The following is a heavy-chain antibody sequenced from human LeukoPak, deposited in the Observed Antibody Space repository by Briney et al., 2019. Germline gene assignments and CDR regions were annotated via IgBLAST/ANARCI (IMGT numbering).Heavy chain of an antibody. J-gene: IGHJ2*01. CDR1: GFTFSYYG. CDR3: ARDSYYDSSGYSNYWYFDL. Sequence: GRSLRLSCAASGFTFSYYGMHWVRQVPGKGLEWVAVIWYDGSQKYYADSVRGRFTISRDNAKNSLYLQMNNLRAEDTAVYYCARDSYYDSSGYSNYWYFDLWGRGTLVTVSS. V-gene: IGHV3-33*01. CDR2: IWYDGSQK. D-gene: IGHD3-22*01.